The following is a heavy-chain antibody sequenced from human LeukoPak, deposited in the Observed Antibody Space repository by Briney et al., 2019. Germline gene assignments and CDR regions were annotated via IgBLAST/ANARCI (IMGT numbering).Heavy chain of an antibody. V-gene: IGHV3-21*06. CDR1: GFTLSSYY. CDR3: ARDPGGNTYGRYFDY. J-gene: IGHJ4*02. D-gene: IGHD5-18*01. Sequence: GGSLRPSCAASGFTLSSYYMNWVRQAPGKGLEWVSSISGASSYISYADSVKGRFTISRDNAKNSLYLQMNSLRAEDTAVYYCARDPGGNTYGRYFDYWGQGTLVTVSS. CDR2: ISGASSYI.